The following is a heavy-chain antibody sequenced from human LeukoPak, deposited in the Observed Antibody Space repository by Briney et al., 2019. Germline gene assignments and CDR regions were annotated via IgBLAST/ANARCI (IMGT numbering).Heavy chain of an antibody. CDR2: IRYDGSNK. D-gene: IGHD1-7*01. Sequence: GGSLRLSCAASGFTFSSYGMHWVRQAPGKGLEWVAFIRYDGSNKYYADPVKGRFTISRDNSKNTLYLQMNSLRAEDTAVYYCAKDLAAGTTGGDWFDPWGQGTLVTVSS. CDR1: GFTFSSYG. V-gene: IGHV3-30*02. J-gene: IGHJ5*02. CDR3: AKDLAAGTTGGDWFDP.